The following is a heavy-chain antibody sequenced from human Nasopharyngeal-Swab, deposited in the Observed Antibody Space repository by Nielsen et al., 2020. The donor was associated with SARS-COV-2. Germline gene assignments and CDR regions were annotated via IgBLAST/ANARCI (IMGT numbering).Heavy chain of an antibody. J-gene: IGHJ4*02. D-gene: IGHD5-12*01. V-gene: IGHV3-30-3*01. CDR2: ISYDGSIK. Sequence: GESLKISCEASGFTFSSYAMHWVRQAPGKGLEWVAVISYDGSIKKSADSVEGRFTISRDNSKNTLYLQMNSLRTDDTAVYYCARGGSSGESSFDYWGQGTLSPSPQ. CDR3: ARGGSSGESSFDY. CDR1: GFTFSSYA.